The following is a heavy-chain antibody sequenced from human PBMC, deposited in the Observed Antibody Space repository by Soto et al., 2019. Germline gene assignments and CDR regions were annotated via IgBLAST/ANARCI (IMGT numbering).Heavy chain of an antibody. D-gene: IGHD2-2*01. CDR2: IYHSGTT. V-gene: IGHV4-31*03. CDR3: APVSRNQLPGRLDP. CDR1: GGSISSGGYY. J-gene: IGHJ5*02. Sequence: QVQLQESGPGLVKPSQTLSLTCTVSGGSISSGGYYWSWIRQHPGKGLEWIGYIYHSGTTYYNPSLQNRITIXVXTXXNQFSLKLTSVTAADTAAYSSAPVSRNQLPGRLDPWGQGTLVTVSS.